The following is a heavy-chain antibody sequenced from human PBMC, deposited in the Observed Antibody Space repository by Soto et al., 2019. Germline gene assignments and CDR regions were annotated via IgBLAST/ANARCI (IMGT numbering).Heavy chain of an antibody. J-gene: IGHJ6*02. CDR2: IIPIFGTA. V-gene: IGHV1-69*13. CDR3: ASSPYSGSYLRYYYYYGMDV. Sequence: SSVKVSCKASVGTFSSYAISWVRQAPGQGLEWMGGIIPIFGTANYAQKFQGRVTITADESTSTAYMELSSLRSEDTAVYYCASSPYSGSYLRYYYYYGMDVWGQGTTVTVSS. D-gene: IGHD1-26*01. CDR1: VGTFSSYA.